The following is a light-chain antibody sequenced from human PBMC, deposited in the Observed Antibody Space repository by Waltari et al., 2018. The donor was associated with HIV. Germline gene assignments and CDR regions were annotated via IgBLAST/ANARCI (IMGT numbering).Light chain of an antibody. V-gene: IGLV2-23*02. CDR1: NSDIGGDNY. CDR2: DVV. Sequence: QSALTQPASVSGSPGQPITLSCTGSNSDIGGDNYVYWYQQHPDKAPQLVIYDVVKRPSGISSRFSGSKSASTASLTISGVQAEDEALYFCCSYAGSSIWVFGGGTKLTVL. J-gene: IGLJ3*02. CDR3: CSYAGSSIWV.